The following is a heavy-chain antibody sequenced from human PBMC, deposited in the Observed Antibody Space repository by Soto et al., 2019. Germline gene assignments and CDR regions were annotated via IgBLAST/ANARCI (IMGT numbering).Heavy chain of an antibody. D-gene: IGHD3-9*01. V-gene: IGHV1-8*01. CDR3: ARTPSGHSRGSSWLWDDAFDI. CDR2: MNPNSGNT. J-gene: IGHJ3*02. CDR1: GYTFTSYD. Sequence: GASVKVSCKASGYTFTSYDINWVRQATGQGLEWMGWMNPNSGNTGYAQKFQGRVTMTRNTSISTAYMELSSLRSEDTAVYYCARTPSGHSRGSSWLWDDAFDIWGQGTMVTVSS.